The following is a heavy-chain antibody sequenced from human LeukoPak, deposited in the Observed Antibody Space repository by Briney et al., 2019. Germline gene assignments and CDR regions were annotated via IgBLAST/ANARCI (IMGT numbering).Heavy chain of an antibody. CDR2: INPSCGST. J-gene: IGHJ5*02. D-gene: IGHD3-9*01. CDR3: ARVPVYYDILTGYYNLNWFDP. CDR1: GYTFTSYY. V-gene: IGHV1-46*01. Sequence: ASVKVSCKASGYTFTSYYMHWVRQAPGQGLEWMGIINPSCGSTSYAQKFQGRVTMTRDMSTSTAYMELRSLRSDDTAVYYCARVPVYYDILTGYYNLNWFDPWGQGTLVTVSS.